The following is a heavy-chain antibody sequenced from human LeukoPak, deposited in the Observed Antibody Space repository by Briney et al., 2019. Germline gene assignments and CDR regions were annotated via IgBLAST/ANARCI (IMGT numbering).Heavy chain of an antibody. V-gene: IGHV3-11*03. CDR1: GFTFSDYY. D-gene: IGHD3-10*01. J-gene: IGHJ3*02. CDR2: ILSSSSYT. CDR3: ARMGPYGSGSRTDAFDI. Sequence: PGGSLRLSCAASGFTFSDYYMSWIRQAPGKGLEWVSYILSSSSYTNYADSVKGRFTISRDNAKNSLYLQMNSLRAEDTAVYYCARMGPYGSGSRTDAFDIWGQGTMVTVSS.